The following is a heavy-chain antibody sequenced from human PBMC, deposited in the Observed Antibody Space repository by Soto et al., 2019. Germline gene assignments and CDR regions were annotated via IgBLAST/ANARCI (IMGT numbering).Heavy chain of an antibody. V-gene: IGHV2-70*01. D-gene: IGHD3-3*01. Sequence: SGPTLVNPTQTLTLTCTFSGFSLSTSGMCVSWIRQPPGKALEWLALIDWDDDKYYSTSLRTRLTISKDTSKNQVVLTMTNMDPVDTATYYCARTRYYDFWSGYWGDYYDGMDVWGQGTTVTVSS. CDR1: GFSLSTSGMC. J-gene: IGHJ6*02. CDR2: IDWDDDK. CDR3: ARTRYYDFWSGYWGDYYDGMDV.